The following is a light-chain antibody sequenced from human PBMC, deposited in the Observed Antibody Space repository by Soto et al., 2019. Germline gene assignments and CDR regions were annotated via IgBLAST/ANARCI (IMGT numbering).Light chain of an antibody. V-gene: IGKV3-11*01. J-gene: IGKJ2*01. CDR3: QQRSNWPEEYT. Sequence: EIVLTQSPATLSLSPGERATLSCRASQRVSSYLAWYQQKPGQAPRLLIYDASNRATGIPARFSGSWSGTDFTLTISSLEPEDFAVYYCQQRSNWPEEYTFGQGTKLEIK. CDR2: DAS. CDR1: QRVSSY.